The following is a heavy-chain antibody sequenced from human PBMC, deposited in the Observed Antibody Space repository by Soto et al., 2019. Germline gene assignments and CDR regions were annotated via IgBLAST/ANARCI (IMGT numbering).Heavy chain of an antibody. V-gene: IGHV1-3*01. CDR3: ARDGYCSGGSCYSVPVFDY. Sequence: ASVKVSCKASGYTFTSYAMHWVRQAPGQRLEWMGWINAGNGNTKYSQKFQGRVTITRDTSASTAYMELSSLRSEDTAVYYCARDGYCSGGSCYSVPVFDYWGQGTLVTVS. CDR2: INAGNGNT. J-gene: IGHJ4*02. D-gene: IGHD2-15*01. CDR1: GYTFTSYA.